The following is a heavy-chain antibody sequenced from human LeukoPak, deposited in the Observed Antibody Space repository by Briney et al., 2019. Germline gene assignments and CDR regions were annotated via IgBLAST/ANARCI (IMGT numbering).Heavy chain of an antibody. CDR3: ARQIAVAGKARLDY. D-gene: IGHD6-19*01. J-gene: IGHJ4*02. CDR2: IYTTGST. V-gene: IGHV4-4*07. Sequence: LETLSLTCTVSGGSISSYYWTWIRQPAGKGLEWIGRIYTTGSTNYNPSLNSRVTMSVDTSKNQFSLKLSSVTAADTAVYYCARQIAVAGKARLDYWGQGTLVTVYS. CDR1: GGSISSYY.